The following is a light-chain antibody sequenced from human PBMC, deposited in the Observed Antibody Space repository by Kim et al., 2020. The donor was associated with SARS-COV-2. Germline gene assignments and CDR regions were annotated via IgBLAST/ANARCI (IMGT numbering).Light chain of an antibody. CDR2: AAS. CDR3: QQYYSYPPYA. CDR1: QGISSY. J-gene: IGKJ2*01. Sequence: AIRMTQSPSSLSASTGDRVTITCRASQGISSYLAWYQQKPGKAPKLLIYAASTLQSGVPSRFSGSGSGTDFTLTISCLQSEDFATYYCQQYYSYPPYACGQGTKLEI. V-gene: IGKV1-8*01.